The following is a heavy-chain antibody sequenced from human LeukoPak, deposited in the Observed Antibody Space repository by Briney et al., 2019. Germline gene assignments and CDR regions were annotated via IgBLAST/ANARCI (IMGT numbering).Heavy chain of an antibody. CDR1: GIPFSSYG. V-gene: IGHV3-33*01. CDR3: ARWNQGHGLDV. Sequence: GGSLRLSCAASGIPFSSYGMHWVRQAPGKGLEWVALIWYDGSKKYYADFVKGRFTISRDNSKNTLYLQMNSLRAEDTAVYYCARWNQGHGLDVWGQGTTVTVSS. D-gene: IGHD1-1*01. CDR2: IWYDGSKK. J-gene: IGHJ6*02.